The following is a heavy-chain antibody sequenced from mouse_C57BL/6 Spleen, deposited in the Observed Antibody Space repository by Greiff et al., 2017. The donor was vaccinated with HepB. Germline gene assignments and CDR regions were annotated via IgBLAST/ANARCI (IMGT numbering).Heavy chain of an antibody. D-gene: IGHD2-10*02. CDR2: IYPGDGDT. J-gene: IGHJ3*01. CDR3: AYDPWFPY. Sequence: VQLQQSGPELVKPGASVKISCKASGYAFSSSWMNWVKQRPGKGLEWIGRIYPGDGDTNYNGKFKGKATLTADKSSSTAYMQLSSLTSEDSAVYFCAYDPWFPYWGHGTLVPVSA. CDR1: GYAFSSSW. V-gene: IGHV1-82*01.